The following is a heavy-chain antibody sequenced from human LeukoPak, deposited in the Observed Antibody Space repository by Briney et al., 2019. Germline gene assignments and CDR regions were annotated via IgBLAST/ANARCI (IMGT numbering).Heavy chain of an antibody. J-gene: IGHJ4*02. CDR3: ARTYSSGWPD. CDR2: INHSGST. CDR1: GGSFSGYY. V-gene: IGHV4-34*01. D-gene: IGHD6-19*01. Sequence: SETLSLTCAVYGGSFSGYYWSWIRQPPGKGLEWIGEINHSGSTNYNPSLKSRVTISVDTSRNQFSLKLSPVTAADTAVYYCARTYSSGWPDWGQGTLVTVSS.